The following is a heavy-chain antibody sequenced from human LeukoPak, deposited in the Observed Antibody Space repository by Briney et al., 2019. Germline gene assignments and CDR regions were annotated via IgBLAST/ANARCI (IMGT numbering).Heavy chain of an antibody. V-gene: IGHV3-23*01. CDR2: ISGTGGNT. CDR1: GFSFSNYA. Sequence: GGSLRLSCAVSGFSFSNYAMSWVRQFPGKGLEWVSGISGTGGNTYYADSVKGRFTISRDNSKNMLYLQMNTLTAEDTAIYFCAKDFEFKWQQPSDHWGQGTPVTVSS. D-gene: IGHD1/OR15-1a*01. CDR3: AKDFEFKWQQPSDH. J-gene: IGHJ4*02.